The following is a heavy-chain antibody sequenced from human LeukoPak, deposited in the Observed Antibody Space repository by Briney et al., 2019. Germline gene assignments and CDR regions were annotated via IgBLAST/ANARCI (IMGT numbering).Heavy chain of an antibody. Sequence: GGSLRLSCAASGFTFSSYAMSWVRQAPGEGLEWVSAISGSGGSTYYADSVKGRFTISRDNSKNTLYLQMNSLRAEATAVYYCAKGFRHRSHPYYFDYWGQGTLVTVSS. CDR3: AKGFRHRSHPYYFDY. CDR1: GFTFSSYA. V-gene: IGHV3-23*01. J-gene: IGHJ4*02. CDR2: ISGSGGST. D-gene: IGHD2-15*01.